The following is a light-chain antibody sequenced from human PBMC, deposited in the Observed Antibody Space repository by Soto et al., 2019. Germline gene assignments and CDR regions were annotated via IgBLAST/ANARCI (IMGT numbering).Light chain of an antibody. CDR3: QSSDRGDTYWV. Sequence: SYELTQPPSVSVSPGQTARIACSGDALPKQYAYWYQQKPGQAPVLLIYKDKERPSGIPERFSGYSSGTTVTLTIGGVQAEDEADYYCQSSDRGDTYWVFGGGTKLTVL. J-gene: IGLJ3*02. V-gene: IGLV3-25*02. CDR1: ALPKQY. CDR2: KDK.